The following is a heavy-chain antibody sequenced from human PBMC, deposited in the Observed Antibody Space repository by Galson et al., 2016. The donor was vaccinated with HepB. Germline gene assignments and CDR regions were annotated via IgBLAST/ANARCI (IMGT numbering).Heavy chain of an antibody. CDR2: ISSDGNNE. Sequence: SLRLSCAASGFTFSKYAMHWARQAPGKGLEWVAVISSDGNNEYYADSVKGRFTISRDNSKNTLYLQMNSLRAEDAAVYYCTFESTQSSMAGNYWGQGTLVTVSS. V-gene: IGHV3-30*04. J-gene: IGHJ4*02. D-gene: IGHD6-19*01. CDR3: TFESTQSSMAGNY. CDR1: GFTFSKYA.